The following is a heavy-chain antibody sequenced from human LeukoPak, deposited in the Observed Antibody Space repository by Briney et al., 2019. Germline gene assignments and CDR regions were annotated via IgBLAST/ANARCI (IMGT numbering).Heavy chain of an antibody. V-gene: IGHV1-18*01. D-gene: IGHD4-23*01. J-gene: IGHJ4*02. Sequence: ASVKVSCKASGYTFTSYGISWVRQAPGQGLEWMGWISANNGNRNYALKLQDRVSMTTDTSTSTAYMELRSLRSDDTAVYYCARQGYGGHSRGAADYWGQGTLVTVSS. CDR1: GYTFTSYG. CDR2: ISANNGNR. CDR3: ARQGYGGHSRGAADY.